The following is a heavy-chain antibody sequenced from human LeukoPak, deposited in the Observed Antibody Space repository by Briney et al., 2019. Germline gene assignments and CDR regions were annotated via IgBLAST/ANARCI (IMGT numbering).Heavy chain of an antibody. CDR3: ARDVTGPSSFDI. J-gene: IGHJ3*02. CDR1: GGSINSARYY. CDR2: IYYTGST. D-gene: IGHD4-4*01. Sequence: SQTLSLTCTVSGGSINSARYYWSWIRQHPGKGLEWIGYIYYTGSTYYNPSLKSRVAISVDTSKNQLSLKLNSVTAADTAVYYCARDVTGPSSFDIWGQGTLVTVSS. V-gene: IGHV4-31*03.